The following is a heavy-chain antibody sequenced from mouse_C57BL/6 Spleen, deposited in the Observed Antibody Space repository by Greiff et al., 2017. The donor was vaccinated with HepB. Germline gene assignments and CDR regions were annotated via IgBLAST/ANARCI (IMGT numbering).Heavy chain of an antibody. CDR2: IYPRSGNT. J-gene: IGHJ2*01. CDR3: ARSLYSNYVDY. D-gene: IGHD2-5*01. Sequence: VQRVESGAELARPGASVKLSCKASGYTFTSYGISWVKQRTGQGLEWIGEIYPRSGNTYYNEKFKGKATLTADKSSSTAYMELRSLTSEDSAVYFCARSLYSNYVDYWGQGTTLTVSS. V-gene: IGHV1-81*01. CDR1: GYTFTSYG.